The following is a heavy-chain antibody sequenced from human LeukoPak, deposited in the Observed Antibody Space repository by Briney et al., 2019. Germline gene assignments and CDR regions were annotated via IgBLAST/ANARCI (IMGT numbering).Heavy chain of an antibody. CDR1: GGSISSGSYY. Sequence: SQTLSLTCTVSGGSISSGSYYWSWIRQPAGTGLEWIGRIYTSGSTNYNPSLKSRVTISVDTSKNQFSLKLSSVTAADTAVFYCARETTVTTYNLWTSEGRFDPWGQGTLVTVSS. D-gene: IGHD4-17*01. CDR2: IYTSGST. V-gene: IGHV4-61*02. J-gene: IGHJ5*02. CDR3: ARETTVTTYNLWTSEGRFDP.